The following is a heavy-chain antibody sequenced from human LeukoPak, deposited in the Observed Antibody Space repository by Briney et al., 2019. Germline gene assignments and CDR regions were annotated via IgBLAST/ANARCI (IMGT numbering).Heavy chain of an antibody. J-gene: IGHJ4*02. CDR3: LRGGGRSYCDY. CDR1: GYTFTAYN. Sequence: EASVKVSCKPSGYTFTAYNIHWVRQAPGQGLEWMGWMNPNSGGTNYAQNFQGRVTMTRDTSISTAYMELSSLRSDDTAVYFYLRGGGRSYCDYWGQGTPVTVSS. CDR2: MNPNSGGT. V-gene: IGHV1-2*02. D-gene: IGHD2-15*01.